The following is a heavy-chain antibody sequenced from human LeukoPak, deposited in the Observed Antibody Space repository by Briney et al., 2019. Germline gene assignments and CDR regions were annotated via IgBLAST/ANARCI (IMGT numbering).Heavy chain of an antibody. J-gene: IGHJ4*01. CDR3: ARDRKAAVTYPDY. V-gene: IGHV3-48*03. CDR1: GFTFSNYE. Sequence: PGGSLRLSCGASGFTFSNYEMNWVRQAPGKGLEWLSYISSSGRTMYYADSVKGRFTISRDNAKNSLYLQMNSLRAEDTAVYYCARDRKAAVTYPDYWGHGTLVTVS. D-gene: IGHD4-17*01. CDR2: ISSSGRTM.